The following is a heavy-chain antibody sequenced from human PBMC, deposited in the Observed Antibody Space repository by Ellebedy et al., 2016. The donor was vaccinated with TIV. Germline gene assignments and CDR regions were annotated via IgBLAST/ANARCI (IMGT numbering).Heavy chain of an antibody. Sequence: MPSETLSLTCTVSGGSISSYYWSWIRQPPGKGLEWIGYIYYSGSTNYNPSLKSRVTISVDTSKNQFSLKLSSVTAADTAVYYCARGTYGDYDILTGYYSNLYFDYWGQGTLVTVSS. J-gene: IGHJ4*02. V-gene: IGHV4-59*01. CDR2: IYYSGST. D-gene: IGHD3-9*01. CDR3: ARGTYGDYDILTGYYSNLYFDY. CDR1: GGSISSYY.